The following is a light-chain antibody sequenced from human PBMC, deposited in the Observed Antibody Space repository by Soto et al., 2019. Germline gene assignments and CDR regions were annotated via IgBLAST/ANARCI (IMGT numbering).Light chain of an antibody. V-gene: IGKV1-5*03. J-gene: IGKJ1*01. CDR2: KAS. CDR1: QSVNSW. Sequence: DIQMTQSPSTLSASVGDRVTITCRGSQSVNSWLAWYQLKPGKAPKLLIYKASSLESGVPSRFSGSGSGTEFTLTISSLQPDDFATYYCQQYNNYLTFGQGTKVEIK. CDR3: QQYNNYLT.